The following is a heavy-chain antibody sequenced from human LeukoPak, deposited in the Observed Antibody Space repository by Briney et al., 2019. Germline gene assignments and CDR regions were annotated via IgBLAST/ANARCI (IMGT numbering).Heavy chain of an antibody. CDR1: GFTFSSYS. V-gene: IGHV3-21*01. J-gene: IGHJ5*02. Sequence: PGGSLRLSCAASGFTFSSYSMNWVRQAPGKGLEWVSSISSSSSYIYYADSVKGRFTISRDNAKNSLYLQMNSLRAEDTAVYYCARDAFTIFGVVIWFDPWGQGTLVTVSS. CDR3: ARDAFTIFGVVIWFDP. D-gene: IGHD3-3*01. CDR2: ISSSSSYI.